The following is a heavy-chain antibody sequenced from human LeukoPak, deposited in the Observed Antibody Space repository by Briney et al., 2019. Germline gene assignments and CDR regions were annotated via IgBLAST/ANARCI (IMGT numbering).Heavy chain of an antibody. CDR1: GDSVSSSNAA. Sequence: SQTLSLTCAISGDSVSSSNAAWTWIRQSPSRGLEWLGRTYYRSKWYNDYAISVKSRITINPDTSKNHFSLQLNSVTPEDTAVYYCARWSHIGWFDPWGQGTLVTVSS. J-gene: IGHJ5*02. CDR2: TYYRSKWYN. V-gene: IGHV6-1*01. D-gene: IGHD2-21*01. CDR3: ARWSHIGWFDP.